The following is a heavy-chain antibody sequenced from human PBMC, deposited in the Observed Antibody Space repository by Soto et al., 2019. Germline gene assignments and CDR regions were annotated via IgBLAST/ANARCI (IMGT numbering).Heavy chain of an antibody. Sequence: GGSLRLSCAASGFIFNNHYLDWVRQAPGKGLEWVGRSRNKANSYTTSYAASVKGRFTILRDDSKNMLYVQMNSLKTEDTAVYYCTTEYWGSTYWGRGTLVTVSS. J-gene: IGHJ4*02. CDR1: GFIFNNHY. CDR2: SRNKANSYTT. CDR3: TTEYWGSTY. V-gene: IGHV3-72*01. D-gene: IGHD7-27*01.